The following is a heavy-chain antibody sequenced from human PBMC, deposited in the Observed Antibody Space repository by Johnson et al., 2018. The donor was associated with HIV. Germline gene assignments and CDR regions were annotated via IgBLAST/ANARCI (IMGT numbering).Heavy chain of an antibody. CDR1: PFTFSSYA. CDR3: ARDSGMFYFDSSGRPGPGGGFDL. D-gene: IGHD3-22*01. CDR2: ISGSGGST. J-gene: IGHJ3*01. V-gene: IGHV3-23*04. Sequence: VQLVESGGGLVQPGGSPRLSCGATPFTFSSYAMSRVRQAPVKGLDWVSAISGSGGSTYYADSVKGRFTISRDNSKNTLYLQMNSLRAEDTAVYYCARDSGMFYFDSSGRPGPGGGFDLWGQGAMVTVSS.